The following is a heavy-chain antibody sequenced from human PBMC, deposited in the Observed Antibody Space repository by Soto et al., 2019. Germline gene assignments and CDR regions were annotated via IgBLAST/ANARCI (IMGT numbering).Heavy chain of an antibody. J-gene: IGHJ6*02. CDR2: ISSNGGST. CDR3: VKDKEPLHSSGYYYGPDV. Sequence: GAPLRPSCSASGFTSSSYAMHWVRQAPEKGLEYVSAISSNGGSTYYADSVKGRFTISRDNSKNTLYLQMSSLRAEDTAVYYFVKDKEPLHSSGYYYGPDVWGQGTTVTVSS. CDR1: GFTSSSYA. V-gene: IGHV3-64D*08. D-gene: IGHD3-22*01.